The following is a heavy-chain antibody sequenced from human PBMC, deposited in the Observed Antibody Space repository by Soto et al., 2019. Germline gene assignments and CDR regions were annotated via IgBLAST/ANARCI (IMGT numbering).Heavy chain of an antibody. D-gene: IGHD3-22*01. V-gene: IGHV1-69*13. Sequence: GASVKVSCKASGGTFSSYAISWVRQAPGQGLEWMGGIIPIFGIANYAQKFQGRVTITADESTSTAYMELSSLRSEDTAVYYCARGAQSLRITMIVVEPFHYWGQGTLVTVSS. J-gene: IGHJ4*02. CDR1: GGTFSSYA. CDR2: IIPIFGIA. CDR3: ARGAQSLRITMIVVEPFHY.